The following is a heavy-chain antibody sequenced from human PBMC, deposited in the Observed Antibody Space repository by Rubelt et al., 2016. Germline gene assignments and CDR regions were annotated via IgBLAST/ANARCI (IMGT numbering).Heavy chain of an antibody. CDR1: GYTFTGYY. CDR3: ARDSGSPRGGGHDY. D-gene: IGHD1-26*01. J-gene: IGHJ4*02. Sequence: QVQLVQSGAEVKKPGASVKVSCKASGYTFTGYYMHWVRQAPGQGLEWMGWINPNSGGAYYAQKCQGWVTMTRDTSISTAYVEVRGRRAYEPAVYYCARDSGSPRGGGHDYWGQGTLVTVSS. CDR2: INPNSGGA. V-gene: IGHV1-2*04.